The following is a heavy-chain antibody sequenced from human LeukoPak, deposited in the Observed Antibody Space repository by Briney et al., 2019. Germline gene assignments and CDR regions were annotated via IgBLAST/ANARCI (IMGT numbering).Heavy chain of an antibody. J-gene: IGHJ3*02. CDR1: GYTFTGYY. CDR3: ARDFSRSGPDAFDI. CDR2: INPNSGGT. D-gene: IGHD2-15*01. Sequence: ASVKVSCKASGYTFTGYYMHWVRQAPGQGLEWMGWINPNSGGTNYAQKFQGRVTMTRDTSISTANMELSRLRSDDTAVYYCARDFSRSGPDAFDIWGQGTMVTVSS. V-gene: IGHV1-2*02.